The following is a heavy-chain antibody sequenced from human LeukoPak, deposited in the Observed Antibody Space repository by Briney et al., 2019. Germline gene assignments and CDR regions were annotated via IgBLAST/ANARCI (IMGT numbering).Heavy chain of an antibody. CDR1: GFTFSSYA. D-gene: IGHD6-13*01. Sequence: PPGGSLRLSCAASGFTFSSYAMSRVRQAPGKGLEWVSGISGSGGSTYYADSVKGRFTISRDNSKNTLYLQMNSLRAEDTAVYYCAKDSSSSWYTPYYFDYWGQGTLVTVSS. J-gene: IGHJ4*02. CDR3: AKDSSSSWYTPYYFDY. CDR2: ISGSGGST. V-gene: IGHV3-23*01.